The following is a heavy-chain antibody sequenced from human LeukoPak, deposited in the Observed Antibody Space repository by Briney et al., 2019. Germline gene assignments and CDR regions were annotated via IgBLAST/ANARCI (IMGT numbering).Heavy chain of an antibody. D-gene: IGHD3-10*01. J-gene: IGHJ4*02. CDR2: IRYDGSNK. CDR3: AKDRGGNEDY. V-gene: IGHV3-30*02. Sequence: GGSLRLSCAASGFTFSNFGMHWVRQAPDKGLEWVAFIRYDGSNKYYADSVKGRITISRDNSKKTLYLQMNSLRAEDTAVYYCAKDRGGNEDYWGQGTLVTVSS. CDR1: GFTFSNFG.